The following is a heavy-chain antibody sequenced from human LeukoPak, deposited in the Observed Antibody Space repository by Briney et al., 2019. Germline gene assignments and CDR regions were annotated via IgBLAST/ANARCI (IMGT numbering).Heavy chain of an antibody. CDR3: ARGRYSYGELPLDY. Sequence: GSLRLSCAASGFTFSSYWMSWVRQAPGKGLEWIGSIYYSGSTYYNPSLKSRVTISVDTSKNQFSLKLSSVTAADTAVYYCARGRYSYGELPLDYWGQGTLVTVSS. V-gene: IGHV4-39*07. CDR1: GFTFSSYW. J-gene: IGHJ4*02. CDR2: IYYSGST. D-gene: IGHD5-18*01.